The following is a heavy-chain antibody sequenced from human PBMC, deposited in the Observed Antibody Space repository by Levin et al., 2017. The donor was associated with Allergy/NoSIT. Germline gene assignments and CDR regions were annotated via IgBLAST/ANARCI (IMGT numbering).Heavy chain of an antibody. CDR2: INPNSGGT. CDR3: ARASGFTFGGVIVTKYYFDY. V-gene: IGHV1-2*02. J-gene: IGHJ4*02. CDR1: GYTFTGYY. D-gene: IGHD3-16*02. Sequence: GESLKISCKASGYTFTGYYMHWVRQAPGQGLEWMGWINPNSGGTNYAQKFQGRVTMTRDTSISTAYMELSRLRSDDTAVYYCARASGFTFGGVIVTKYYFDYWGQGTLVTVSS.